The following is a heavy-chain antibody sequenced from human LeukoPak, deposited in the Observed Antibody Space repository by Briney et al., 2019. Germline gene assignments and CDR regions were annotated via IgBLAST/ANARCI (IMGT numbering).Heavy chain of an antibody. Sequence: GESLKISRKGSGYSFTCYWIGWVRQMPGQGLEWMGIIYPGDSDTRYSPSFQGQVTISADKSISTAYLQWSSLKASDTAMYYCARQAGYSSSWYRFVYYYGMDVWGQGTTVTVSS. CDR3: ARQAGYSSSWYRFVYYYGMDV. V-gene: IGHV5-51*01. CDR2: IYPGDSDT. J-gene: IGHJ6*02. D-gene: IGHD6-13*01. CDR1: GYSFTCYW.